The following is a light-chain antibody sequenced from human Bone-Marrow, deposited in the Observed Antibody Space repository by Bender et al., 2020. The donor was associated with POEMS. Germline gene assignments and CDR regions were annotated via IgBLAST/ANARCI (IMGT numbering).Light chain of an antibody. CDR1: SSDIGGYNY. Sequence: QSALTQPASVSGSPGQSITISCTGTSSDIGGYNYVSWYQQHPGKAPKLMVYDVSNRPSGASHRFSGSKSGNTTSLSISGLQAEDEADYFCSSYTSSTTLLFGGGTTLTVL. CDR2: DVS. J-gene: IGLJ2*01. CDR3: SSYTSSTTLL. V-gene: IGLV2-14*03.